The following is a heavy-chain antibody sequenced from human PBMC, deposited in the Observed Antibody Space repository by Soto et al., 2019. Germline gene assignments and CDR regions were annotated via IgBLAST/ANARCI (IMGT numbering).Heavy chain of an antibody. J-gene: IGHJ3*02. CDR3: ARDQAPSSIAARPEVDAFDI. V-gene: IGHV3-48*03. CDR2: ISSSGSTI. Sequence: GGSLRLSCAASGFTFSSYEMNWVRQAPGKGLEWVSYISSSGSTIYYAGAVKGRFTISRDNAKNSLYLQMNSLRAEDTAVYYCARDQAPSSIAARPEVDAFDIWGQGTMVTVSS. D-gene: IGHD6-6*01. CDR1: GFTFSSYE.